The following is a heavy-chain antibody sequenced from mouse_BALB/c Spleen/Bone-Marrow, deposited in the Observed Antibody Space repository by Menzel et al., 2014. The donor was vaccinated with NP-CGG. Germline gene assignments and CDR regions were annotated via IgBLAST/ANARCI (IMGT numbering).Heavy chain of an antibody. Sequence: QVQLQQSGAELVRPGASVKLPCKASGYTFTSYWINWVKQRPGQGLEWIGNIYPSDSYTNYNQKFKDKATLTVDKSSSTAYMQLSSPTSEDSAVYYCTRRLTGSYAMDYWGQGTSVTVSS. CDR1: GYTFTSYW. D-gene: IGHD4-1*01. V-gene: IGHV1-69*02. CDR3: TRRLTGSYAMDY. J-gene: IGHJ4*01. CDR2: IYPSDSYT.